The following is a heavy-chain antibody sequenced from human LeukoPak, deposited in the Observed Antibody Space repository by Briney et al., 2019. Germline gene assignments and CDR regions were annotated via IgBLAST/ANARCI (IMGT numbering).Heavy chain of an antibody. D-gene: IGHD1-26*01. Sequence: PSETLSLTCAVYGGSFSGYYWSWIRQPPGKGLEWIGSIYYSGSTYYNPSLKSRVTISVDTSKNQFSLKLSSVTAADTAVYYCARDSVYSGSSLDYWGQGTLVTVSS. V-gene: IGHV4-34*01. CDR3: ARDSVYSGSSLDY. CDR2: IYYSGST. CDR1: GGSFSGYY. J-gene: IGHJ4*02.